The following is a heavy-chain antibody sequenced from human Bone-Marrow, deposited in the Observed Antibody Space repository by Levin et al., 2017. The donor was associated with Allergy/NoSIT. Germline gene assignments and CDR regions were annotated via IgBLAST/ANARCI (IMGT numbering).Heavy chain of an antibody. CDR1: GYTFTSYG. D-gene: IGHD3-22*01. Sequence: ASVKVSCKASGYTFTSYGISWVRQAPGQGLEWMGWISAYNGNTNYAQKLQGRVTMTTDTSTSTAYMELRSLRSDDTAVYYCARDVKAYYDSSGYYRSGYYFDYWGQGTLVTVSS. CDR3: ARDVKAYYDSSGYYRSGYYFDY. V-gene: IGHV1-18*01. CDR2: ISAYNGNT. J-gene: IGHJ4*02.